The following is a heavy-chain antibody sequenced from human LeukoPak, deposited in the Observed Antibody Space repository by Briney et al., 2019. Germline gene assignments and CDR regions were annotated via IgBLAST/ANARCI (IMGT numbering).Heavy chain of an antibody. CDR1: GFTFSDYY. Sequence: PGGSLRLSCAASGFTFSDYYMSWIRQAPGKGLEWVSYISGSTSYTNYADSVKGRFTISRDNAKNSLYLQMNSLRVEDTAVYYCARQRGSGSPHYYYYGMDVWGQGTTVTVSS. CDR3: ARQRGSGSPHYYYYGMDV. CDR2: ISGSTSYT. D-gene: IGHD3-10*01. V-gene: IGHV3-11*06. J-gene: IGHJ6*02.